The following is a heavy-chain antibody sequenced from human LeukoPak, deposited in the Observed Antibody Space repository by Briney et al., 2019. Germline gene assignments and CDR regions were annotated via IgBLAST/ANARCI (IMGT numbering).Heavy chain of an antibody. CDR3: AREVDYGDRIFDY. V-gene: IGHV4-59*01. CDR2: ISYSGST. J-gene: IGHJ4*02. D-gene: IGHD4-17*01. Sequence: SETLSLTCSVSGASISSFHWSWIRQPPGKGLEWIGYISYSGSTNCNPSLKSRVTMSVDTSKSQFSLKLSSVTAADTAIYYCAREVDYGDRIFDYWGQGTLATVSS. CDR1: GASISSFH.